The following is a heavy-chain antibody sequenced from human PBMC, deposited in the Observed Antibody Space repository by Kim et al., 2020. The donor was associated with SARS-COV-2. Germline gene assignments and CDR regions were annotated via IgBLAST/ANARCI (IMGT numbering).Heavy chain of an antibody. Sequence: SVKVSCKASGGTFSSYAISWVRLAPGQGLEWMGMIIPIFGSANYAQKFQGRVTITADESTSTAYMELSSLRSEDTAVYYCSTHPGLELRTHTDYWGQGTLVTVSS. CDR2: IIPIFGSA. D-gene: IGHD1-7*01. V-gene: IGHV1-69*13. CDR3: STHPGLELRTHTDY. CDR1: GGTFSSYA. J-gene: IGHJ4*02.